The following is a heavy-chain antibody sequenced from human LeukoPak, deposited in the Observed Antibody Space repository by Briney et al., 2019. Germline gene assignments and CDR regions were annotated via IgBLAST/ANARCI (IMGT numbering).Heavy chain of an antibody. D-gene: IGHD2-8*01. V-gene: IGHV4-4*02. CDR2: IYHSGSA. J-gene: IGHJ4*02. Sequence: PSGTLSLTCAVSGGSISSSNWWSWVRQPPGKGLEWIGEIYHSGSANYNPSLKSRVTISVDTSKNQFSLKLSSVTAADTAVYYCATAPNVYYYDYWGQGALVTVSS. CDR1: GGSISSSNW. CDR3: ATAPNVYYYDY.